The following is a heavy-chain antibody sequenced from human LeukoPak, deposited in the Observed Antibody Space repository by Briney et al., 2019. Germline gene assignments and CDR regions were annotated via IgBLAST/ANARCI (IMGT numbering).Heavy chain of an antibody. CDR1: GYTFTTYG. V-gene: IGHV1-18*01. D-gene: IGHD1-1*01. CDR2: ISPYSGAT. J-gene: IGHJ4*02. Sequence: ASVKVSCKASGYTFTTYGITWIRQAPGQGLEWLGWISPYSGATEYAQNLQDRVSMTTDTSTNTAYIEVRSLKSDDTAVYYCARDSDWNVDYWGQGTLVTVSS. CDR3: ARDSDWNVDY.